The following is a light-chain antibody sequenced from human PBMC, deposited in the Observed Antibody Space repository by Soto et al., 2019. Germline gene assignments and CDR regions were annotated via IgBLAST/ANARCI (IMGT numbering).Light chain of an antibody. Sequence: DIQMTQSPSSLSASVGDRVTITCRASQNIYTWLAWYQQKPGIAPKLLIHKASTLESGVPSRFSGSGFGTEFTLTISSLQPDDFATYYCQQYNSYWTFGQGTKVDI. CDR1: QNIYTW. J-gene: IGKJ1*01. CDR2: KAS. CDR3: QQYNSYWT. V-gene: IGKV1-5*03.